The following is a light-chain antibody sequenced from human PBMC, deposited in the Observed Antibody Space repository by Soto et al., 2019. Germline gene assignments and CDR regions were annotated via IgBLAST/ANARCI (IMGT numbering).Light chain of an antibody. CDR3: QQSFTTPYVA. V-gene: IGKV1-39*01. Sequence: DIQMTQSPSSLSASVGDRVTITCRASQSISTYLNWYQQKPGKAPRLLIYAASRLQSGVPSRFSGGGSGTDSTLTISSLQPEDFATYYCQQSFTTPYVAFGQGTKVEIK. CDR2: AAS. CDR1: QSISTY. J-gene: IGKJ1*01.